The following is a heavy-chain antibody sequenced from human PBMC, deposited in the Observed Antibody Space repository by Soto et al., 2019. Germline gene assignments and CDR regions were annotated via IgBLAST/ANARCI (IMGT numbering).Heavy chain of an antibody. D-gene: IGHD3-22*01. CDR1: GFTFSDAW. CDR2: IKSKTDGGTT. CDR3: TTDWFSSGQN. Sequence: EVQLVESGGSLVKPGGSLRLSCEASGFTFSDAWMNWVRQAPGKGLEWVGRIKSKTDGGTTDYAAPVKGRFTISRDDLRNRVDLQMNSLKSEDTAMYYCTTDWFSSGQNWGPGTLVTVSS. J-gene: IGHJ4*02. V-gene: IGHV3-15*07.